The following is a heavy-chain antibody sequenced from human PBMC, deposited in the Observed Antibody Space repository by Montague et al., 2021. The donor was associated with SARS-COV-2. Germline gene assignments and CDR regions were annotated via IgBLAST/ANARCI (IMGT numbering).Heavy chain of an antibody. V-gene: IGHV4-61*10. D-gene: IGHD6-19*01. Sequence: SETLSLTCTVSGGSISSGPNYWSWIRQPAGKGLEWIGRIYYSGPTNYNPSLKSRVTMSVDTSKNQFSLILTSVTAADTAVYYCARDFSPTSGWYAVYYLDYWGLGLQVTVSS. J-gene: IGHJ4*02. CDR1: GGSISSGPNY. CDR3: ARDFSPTSGWYAVYYLDY. CDR2: IYYSGPT.